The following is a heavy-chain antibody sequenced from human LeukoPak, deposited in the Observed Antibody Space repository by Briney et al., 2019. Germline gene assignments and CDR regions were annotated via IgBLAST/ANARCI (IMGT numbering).Heavy chain of an antibody. V-gene: IGHV4-38-2*01. Sequence: NASETLSLTCSVSGYSINSGHYWGWIRQPPGKGLEWIGTVYHSGSTYYNPSLKSRVTISVDTSKNQFSLKLSSVTAADTAVYYCARYDVWGSYRAFDYWGQGTLVTVSS. CDR1: GYSINSGHY. J-gene: IGHJ4*02. D-gene: IGHD3-16*02. CDR3: ARYDVWGSYRAFDY. CDR2: VYHSGST.